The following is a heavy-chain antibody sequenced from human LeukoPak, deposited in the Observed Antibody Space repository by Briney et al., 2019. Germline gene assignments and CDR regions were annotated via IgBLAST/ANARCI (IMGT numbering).Heavy chain of an antibody. D-gene: IGHD6-13*01. CDR2: ISGSGGST. V-gene: IGHV3-23*01. Sequence: GGSLRLSCAASGFIFSSYVMSWARQAPMKGLEWVSGISGSGGSTSYADSVKGRFTLSRDNSKKTLYLQMNSLRAEDTAVYYCVGSSSWYNFDFWGQGTLVTVSS. CDR1: GFIFSSYV. CDR3: VGSSSWYNFDF. J-gene: IGHJ4*02.